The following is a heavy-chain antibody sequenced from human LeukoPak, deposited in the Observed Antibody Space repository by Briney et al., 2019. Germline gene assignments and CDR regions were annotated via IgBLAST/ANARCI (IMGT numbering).Heavy chain of an antibody. CDR1: GDSIRRNY. D-gene: IGHD3-10*01. J-gene: IGHJ4*02. Sequence: SETLSLTCGISGDSIRRNYRSWIRQPPGKGLEWIGYIHYSGNTNYNPSLKSRVSISVDTSKNQFSLKLPSVTAADTAVYYCAAYRSGTHYNSYYFDDWGQGTLVIVSS. CDR3: AAYRSGTHYNSYYFDD. CDR2: IHYSGNT. V-gene: IGHV4-59*08.